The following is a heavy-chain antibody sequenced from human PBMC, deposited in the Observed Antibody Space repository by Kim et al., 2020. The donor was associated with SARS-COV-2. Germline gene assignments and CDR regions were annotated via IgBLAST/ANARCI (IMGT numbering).Heavy chain of an antibody. Sequence: ASVKVSCKVSGYTLTELYMHWVRQAPGKGLEWMGGIDPEDGETIYAQKFQGRVTMTEDTSTDTAYMELSSLRSEDTAVYYCATVERDPTGYSRRWYYFDYWGQGTLVTVSS. CDR3: ATVERDPTGYSRRWYYFDY. D-gene: IGHD6-13*01. V-gene: IGHV1-24*01. J-gene: IGHJ4*02. CDR1: GYTLTELY. CDR2: IDPEDGET.